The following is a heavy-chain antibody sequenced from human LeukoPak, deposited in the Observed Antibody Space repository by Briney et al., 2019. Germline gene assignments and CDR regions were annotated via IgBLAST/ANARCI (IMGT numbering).Heavy chain of an antibody. CDR3: ARDGGLQSHFDF. CDR1: GDSFTDYY. J-gene: IGHJ4*02. Sequence: PSETLSLTCNVIGDSFTDYYWNWIRQPPGQGLEWIGYIYYNENSNYSPSLKGRVTLSVDTSRNQFSLHLASVTAADTAMYYCARDGGLQSHFDFWGQGILVTVAS. CDR2: IYYNENS. D-gene: IGHD3-16*01. V-gene: IGHV4-59*01.